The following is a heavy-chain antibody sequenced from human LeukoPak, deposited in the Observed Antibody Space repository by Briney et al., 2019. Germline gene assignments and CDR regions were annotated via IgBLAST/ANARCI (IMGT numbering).Heavy chain of an antibody. CDR3: ARDELTYYYGSGSPYFGY. V-gene: IGHV3-7*01. J-gene: IGHJ4*02. CDR1: GFTFSSYW. Sequence: GGSLRLSCAASGFTFSSYWMSWVRQAPGKGLEWVANIKQDGSEKYYVDSVKGRFTISRDNAKNSLYLQMNSLRAEDTAVYYCARDELTYYYGSGSPYFGYWGQGTLVTVSS. D-gene: IGHD3-10*01. CDR2: IKQDGSEK.